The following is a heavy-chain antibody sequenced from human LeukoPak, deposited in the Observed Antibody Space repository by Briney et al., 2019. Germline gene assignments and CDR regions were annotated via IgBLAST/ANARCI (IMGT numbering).Heavy chain of an antibody. CDR1: GFIFSSYG. V-gene: IGHV3-33*01. J-gene: IGHJ4*02. Sequence: GRSLRLSCAASGFIFSSYGMHWVGQAPGKGLEWVALIWYDGTNEYYTDSVKGRFTISRANSKNTLYLQMNSLRAEDTAVYYCARVPYCSGGRCSSWIDHWGQGTLVTVSS. CDR2: IWYDGTNE. CDR3: ARVPYCSGGRCSSWIDH. D-gene: IGHD2-15*01.